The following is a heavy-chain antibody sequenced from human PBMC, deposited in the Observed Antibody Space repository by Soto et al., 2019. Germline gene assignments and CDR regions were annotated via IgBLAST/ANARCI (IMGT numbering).Heavy chain of an antibody. D-gene: IGHD2-2*01. CDR1: GFTFRNYG. CDR2: IGSGSSTI. CDR3: ARDQGSSTSCYPF. Sequence: GGSLRLSCAASGFTFRNYGMNWVRQAPGKGLEWVSSIGSGSSTIYYADSVKGRFTISRDNAKNSLYLQMNSLRAEDTAVDYCARDQGSSTSCYPFWGQGPRVTASS. V-gene: IGHV3-48*01. J-gene: IGHJ4*02.